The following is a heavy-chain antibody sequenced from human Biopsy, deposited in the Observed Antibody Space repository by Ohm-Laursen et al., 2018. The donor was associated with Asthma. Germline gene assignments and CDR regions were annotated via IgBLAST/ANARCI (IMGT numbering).Heavy chain of an antibody. V-gene: IGHV1-18*01. Sequence: SVKVSCKTSGYTFNSAGITWVRQAPRQGLEWMGWISVYNGNTKVAQKLQDRVTMITDTSTSTAYMELRSLRSDDTAAYFCARAVDYSHYYGIDVWGQGTTVTVS. J-gene: IGHJ6*02. CDR3: ARAVDYSHYYGIDV. CDR2: ISVYNGNT. D-gene: IGHD3-10*01. CDR1: GYTFNSAG.